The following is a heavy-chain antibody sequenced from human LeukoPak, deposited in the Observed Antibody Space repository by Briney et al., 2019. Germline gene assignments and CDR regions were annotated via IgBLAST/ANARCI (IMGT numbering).Heavy chain of an antibody. Sequence: SETLSLTCTVSGGSISSYYWSWIRQPPGKGLEWIGYIYYSGSTNYNPSLKSRVTISVDTSKNQFSLKLSSVTAADTAVYYCARSPSYYDILTGYSNYYYYYGMDVWGQGTTVTVSS. V-gene: IGHV4-59*08. CDR3: ARSPSYYDILTGYSNYYYYYGMDV. D-gene: IGHD3-9*01. J-gene: IGHJ6*02. CDR1: GGSISSYY. CDR2: IYYSGST.